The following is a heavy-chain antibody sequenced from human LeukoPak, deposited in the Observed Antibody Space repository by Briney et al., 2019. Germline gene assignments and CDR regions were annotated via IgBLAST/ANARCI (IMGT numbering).Heavy chain of an antibody. Sequence: GGSLRLSCAASGFTFSSSAMSWVRQAPGKGLEWVSGISGSGSGGSTYYADSVKGRFTISRDNSKNTLYLQMNSLRVEDTAVYYCAKSGYNRFDYWGQGTLVTVSS. V-gene: IGHV3-23*01. CDR3: AKSGYNRFDY. J-gene: IGHJ4*02. CDR1: GFTFSSSA. D-gene: IGHD5-24*01. CDR2: ISGSGSGGST.